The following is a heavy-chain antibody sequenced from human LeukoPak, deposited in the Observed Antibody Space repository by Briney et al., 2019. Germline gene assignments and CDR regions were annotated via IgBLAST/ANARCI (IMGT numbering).Heavy chain of an antibody. CDR1: GGSFSGYY. CDR3: ARGIDYFDY. D-gene: IGHD2-15*01. V-gene: IGHV4-34*01. J-gene: IGHJ4*02. Sequence: SETLSLTCAVYGGSFSGYYWSWTRQPPGKGLEWIGEINHSGSTNYNPSLKSRVTISVDTSKNQFSLKLSSVTAADTAVYYCARGIDYFDYWGQGTLVTVSS. CDR2: INHSGST.